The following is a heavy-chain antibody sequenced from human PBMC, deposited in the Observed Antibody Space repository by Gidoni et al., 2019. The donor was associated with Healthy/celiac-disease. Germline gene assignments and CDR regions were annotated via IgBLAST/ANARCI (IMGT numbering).Heavy chain of an antibody. CDR3: AKASGIAAAGLNNWFDP. CDR1: GFTFSSYA. J-gene: IGHJ5*02. V-gene: IGHV3-23*01. Sequence: EVQLLESGGGLVQPGGSLRLSCAASGFTFSSYAMRWVRQAPGKGLEWVSAISGSGGRTYYADSVKGRFTISRDNSKNTLYLQMNSLRAEDTAVYYCAKASGIAAAGLNNWFDPWGQGTLVTVSS. CDR2: ISGSGGRT. D-gene: IGHD6-13*01.